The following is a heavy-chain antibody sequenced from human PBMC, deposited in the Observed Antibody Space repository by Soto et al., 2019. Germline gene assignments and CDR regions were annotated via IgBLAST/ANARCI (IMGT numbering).Heavy chain of an antibody. J-gene: IGHJ4*02. V-gene: IGHV4-4*02. CDR1: GGSISSSNW. CDR2: IYHSGST. Sequence: KTSETLSLTCAVSGGSISSSNWWSWVRQPPGKGLEWIGEIYHSGSTNYNPSLKSRVTISVDKTKNQFSLKLSSVTAADTAVYYCAREGSSGWYRGFYFDYWGQGTLVTVSS. CDR3: AREGSSGWYRGFYFDY. D-gene: IGHD6-19*01.